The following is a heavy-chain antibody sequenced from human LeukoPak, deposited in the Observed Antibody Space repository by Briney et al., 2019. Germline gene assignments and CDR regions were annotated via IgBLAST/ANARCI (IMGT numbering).Heavy chain of an antibody. J-gene: IGHJ4*02. D-gene: IGHD3-10*01. CDR3: ARGRLGGSGSYYNVLDY. V-gene: IGHV4-59*01. Sequence: SETLSLTCTVSGGSISSYFWTWIRQPPGKGLEWIGYIYYTGSTNYNPSLKSRVTISVDTSRNQFSLKLSSVTAADTAVYYCARGRLGGSGSYYNVLDYWGQGTLVTVSS. CDR2: IYYTGST. CDR1: GGSISSYF.